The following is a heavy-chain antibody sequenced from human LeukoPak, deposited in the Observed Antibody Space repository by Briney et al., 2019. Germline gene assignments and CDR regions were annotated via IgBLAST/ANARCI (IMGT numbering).Heavy chain of an antibody. V-gene: IGHV3-74*01. CDR2: VNNDVSST. CDR3: AGGGFFGFDR. CDR1: QSTFNSYC. Sequence: PGGSLRLSCAASQSTFNSYCMSWVRQAPGKGLEWVSRVNNDVSSTCYADSVKGRFTVSRDNTKNTLYLQMNSLRADDTAVYYCAGGGFFGFDRWGQGIVVTVS. J-gene: IGHJ4*02. D-gene: IGHD4-23*01.